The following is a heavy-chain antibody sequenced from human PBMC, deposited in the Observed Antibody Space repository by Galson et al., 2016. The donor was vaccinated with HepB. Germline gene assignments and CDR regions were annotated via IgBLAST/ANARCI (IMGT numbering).Heavy chain of an antibody. D-gene: IGHD3/OR15-3a*01. Sequence: SLRLSCAASVSTFRSYVMSWVRQAPGKGLELVGRIKSSADGGRKDYAAPVTGRITNARDDLRNTLHLEMNCLKTEYTAMYDCVIDGLGPKMVANWFDPWGQGTLVTVSS. J-gene: IGHJ5*02. CDR1: VSTFRSYV. V-gene: IGHV3-15*01. CDR3: VIDGLGPKMVANWFDP. CDR2: IKSSADGGRK.